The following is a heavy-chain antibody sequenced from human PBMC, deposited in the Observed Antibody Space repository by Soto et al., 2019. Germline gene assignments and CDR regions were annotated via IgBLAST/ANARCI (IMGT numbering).Heavy chain of an antibody. V-gene: IGHV3-72*01. J-gene: IGHJ2*01. CDR2: IKIKGDRYTT. Sequence: ELQLLESGGGLVHLGGSLRLSCAASGFTFSDYFMGWVRQAPGKGLEWVGRIKIKGDRYTTDYAASVKGRFIISRDDSMNSLHLQMNTLKTEDTAVYYCTRENYWRFDLWGRGTLVTVSS. CDR1: GFTFSDYF. CDR3: TRENYWRFDL.